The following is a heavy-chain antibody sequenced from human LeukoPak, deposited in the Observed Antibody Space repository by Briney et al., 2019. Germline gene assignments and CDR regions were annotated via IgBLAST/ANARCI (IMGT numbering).Heavy chain of an antibody. CDR3: ARETGYGDYKGGYGMDV. Sequence: PGGSLRLSCTASGFTLSNYGIHWVRQAPGEGLKWVAGIWYDGSRKYYADSVKGRFAISRNNSKNTLYLQMNSLTADDTAVFYCARETGYGDYKGGYGMDVWGQGTTVTVSS. J-gene: IGHJ6*02. CDR2: IWYDGSRK. CDR1: GFTLSNYG. D-gene: IGHD4-17*01. V-gene: IGHV3-33*08.